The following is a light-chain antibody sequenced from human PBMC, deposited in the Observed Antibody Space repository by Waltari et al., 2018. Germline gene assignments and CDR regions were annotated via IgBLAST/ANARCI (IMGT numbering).Light chain of an antibody. CDR3: QQRRNWPLT. CDR2: DTS. J-gene: IGKJ4*01. Sequence: EIVLTPSPATLSFSPGERPPLPCRASQSVNMYLAWYQQRPGQAPRLLIYDTSNRATGIPARFSGSGSETDFSLTISSLEPEDFAVYYCQQRRNWPLTFGGGTKVEIK. CDR1: QSVNMY. V-gene: IGKV3-11*01.